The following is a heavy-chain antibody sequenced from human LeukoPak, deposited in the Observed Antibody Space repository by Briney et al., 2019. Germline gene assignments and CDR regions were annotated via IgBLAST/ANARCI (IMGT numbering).Heavy chain of an antibody. Sequence: GGSLRLSCAASGFTFSSYGMHWVRQAPGKGLEWVAFIRYDEGKTFYADSSKGRFTISRDNTKNTLYLQMNSLRAEDTAVYYCARNYDGTAYYTGVIFAYWGQGTLVTVSS. CDR2: IRYDEGKT. CDR3: ARNYDGTAYYTGVIFAY. V-gene: IGHV3-30*02. D-gene: IGHD3-22*01. J-gene: IGHJ4*02. CDR1: GFTFSSYG.